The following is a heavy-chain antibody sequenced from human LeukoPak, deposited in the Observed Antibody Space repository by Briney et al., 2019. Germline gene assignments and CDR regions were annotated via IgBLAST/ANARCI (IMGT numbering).Heavy chain of an antibody. CDR1: GFTFGGYG. V-gene: IGHV3-33*01. Sequence: GRSLRLSCAGSGFTFGGYGMHWFRQTPGKGLEWVAVIAYDGSRAFYADSVKGRFTISRDNSENTMSVQMDDLRAEDTAVYYCTRYNNDHFDYWGQGTLVTVSS. D-gene: IGHD1-14*01. CDR3: TRYNNDHFDY. J-gene: IGHJ4*02. CDR2: IAYDGSRA.